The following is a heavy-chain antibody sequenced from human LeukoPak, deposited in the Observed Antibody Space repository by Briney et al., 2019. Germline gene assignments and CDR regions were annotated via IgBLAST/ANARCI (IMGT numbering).Heavy chain of an antibody. Sequence: GGSLRLSCAASGFTFSNYAMTWIRQAPGKGLEWVSVISNGGRNTNYADSAKGRFTISRDNSKNTLYLQMNSLSVEDTAIYYCAKVTGTDGYKDAIDYWGQGILVAVSS. J-gene: IGHJ4*02. D-gene: IGHD5-24*01. CDR1: GFTFSNYA. CDR2: ISNGGRNT. CDR3: AKVTGTDGYKDAIDY. V-gene: IGHV3-23*01.